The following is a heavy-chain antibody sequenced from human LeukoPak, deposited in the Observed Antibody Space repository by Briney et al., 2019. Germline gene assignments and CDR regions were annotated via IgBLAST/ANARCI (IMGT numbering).Heavy chain of an antibody. CDR3: ARGLYYGSGQYYFDY. Sequence: GGSLRLSCSASGFIFTDYTMHWVRQAPGKGLEYVSAISPSGDSTYYTNSVKGRFTISRDNSKNTLFLQMGSLTAEDMAVYYCARGLYYGSGQYYFDYWGQGTLVTVSS. D-gene: IGHD3-10*01. CDR1: GFIFTDYT. J-gene: IGHJ4*02. CDR2: ISPSGDST. V-gene: IGHV3-64*01.